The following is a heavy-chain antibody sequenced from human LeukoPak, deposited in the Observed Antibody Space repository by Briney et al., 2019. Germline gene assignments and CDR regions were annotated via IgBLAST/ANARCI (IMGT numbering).Heavy chain of an antibody. CDR3: TRGAIRGYDYVWGRNNGNFDY. V-gene: IGHV3-49*03. CDR2: IRSKAYGGTT. D-gene: IGHD3-16*01. J-gene: IGHJ4*02. Sequence: GGSLRLSCTASGFTFGDYAMSWFRQAPGKGLEWVGFIRSKAYGGTTEYAASVKGRFTISRDDSKSIAYLQMNSLKTEDTAVYYCTRGAIRGYDYVWGRNNGNFDYWGQGTLVTVSS. CDR1: GFTFGDYA.